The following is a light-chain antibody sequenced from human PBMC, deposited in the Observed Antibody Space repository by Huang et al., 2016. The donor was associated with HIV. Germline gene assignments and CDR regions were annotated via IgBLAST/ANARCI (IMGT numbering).Light chain of an antibody. CDR3: QQSYNIPFT. CDR2: DAS. Sequence: DFQMTQSPSSLSASVGDRVTITCRASQNFNSYLNWYQQKPGKAPRLLINDASSLQSGVPSRFSGSGSGTDFTLTISSLQPEDFASYYCQQSYNIPFTFGGGTKVEIK. J-gene: IGKJ4*01. CDR1: QNFNSY. V-gene: IGKV1-39*01.